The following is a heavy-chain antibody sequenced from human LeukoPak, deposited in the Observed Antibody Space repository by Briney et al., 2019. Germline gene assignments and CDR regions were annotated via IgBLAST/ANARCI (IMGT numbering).Heavy chain of an antibody. V-gene: IGHV3-11*01. J-gene: IGHJ3*02. CDR2: ISSSGSTI. D-gene: IGHD5-24*01. Sequence: GGSLRLSCAASGFTFSDYYMSWIRQAPGKGLEWVSYISSSGSTIYYADSVKGRFTISRDNSKNTLYLQMNSLRAEDTAVYYCARDTILEGHAFDIWGQGTMVTVSS. CDR1: GFTFSDYY. CDR3: ARDTILEGHAFDI.